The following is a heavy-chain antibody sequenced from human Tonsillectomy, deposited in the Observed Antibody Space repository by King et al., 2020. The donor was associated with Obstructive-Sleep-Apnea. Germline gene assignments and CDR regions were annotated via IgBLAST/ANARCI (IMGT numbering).Heavy chain of an antibody. CDR2: IYYSGST. Sequence: QLQESGPGLVKPSETLSLTCTVSGGSISSSSYYWGWIRQPPGKGRGCMGSIYYSGSTYYNPSLKSRVTISVDTSKNQFSLKLRSVTAADTAVYYCARRDTAMVTVDYWGQGTLVTVSS. J-gene: IGHJ4*02. CDR1: GGSISSSSYY. CDR3: ARRDTAMVTVDY. D-gene: IGHD5-18*01. V-gene: IGHV4-39*07.